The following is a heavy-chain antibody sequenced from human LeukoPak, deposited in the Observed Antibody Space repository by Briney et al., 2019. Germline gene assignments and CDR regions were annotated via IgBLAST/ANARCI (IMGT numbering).Heavy chain of an antibody. J-gene: IGHJ6*03. CDR1: GFTFYDYT. CDR2: ITWDGGTT. Sequence: GGSLRLSCAASGFTFYDYTMHWVRHPPGKGLEWISLITWDGGTTYYADSVRGRFTISRDNSKNSLFLRMNSLRPEDTALYYCARDRTAEAGNDYYMGVWGNGTTVIVSS. V-gene: IGHV3-43*01. D-gene: IGHD6-13*01. CDR3: ARDRTAEAGNDYYMGV.